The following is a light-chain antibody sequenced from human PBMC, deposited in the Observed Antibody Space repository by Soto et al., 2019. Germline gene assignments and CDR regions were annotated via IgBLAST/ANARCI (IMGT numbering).Light chain of an antibody. Sequence: QSVLTQPASVSGSPGQSITISCTGTSSDVGGYNYVSWYQQHPGKAPKLMIYDVSTRPSGVSNRFSGSKSGNTAFLTISGLQAEDEADYYCSSYTSSSTPHVVFGGGTMRTVL. CDR3: SSYTSSSTPHVV. CDR2: DVS. J-gene: IGLJ2*01. V-gene: IGLV2-14*01. CDR1: SSDVGGYNY.